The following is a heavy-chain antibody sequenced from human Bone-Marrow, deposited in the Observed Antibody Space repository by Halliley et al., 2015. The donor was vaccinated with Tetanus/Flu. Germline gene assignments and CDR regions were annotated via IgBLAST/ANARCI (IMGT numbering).Heavy chain of an antibody. CDR2: LYWNDDN. Sequence: LVKPTQTLTLTYTFSGFSLSTTAVGVHWIRQPPGKALEWLALLYWNDDNHYSPSLKSRLTVTKDTSKNQVVLTMTNVDPVDTATYYCAHSSGWLIDYWGQGTLVTVSS. V-gene: IGHV2-5*01. J-gene: IGHJ4*02. CDR1: GFSLSTTAVG. CDR3: AHSSGWLIDY. D-gene: IGHD6-19*01.